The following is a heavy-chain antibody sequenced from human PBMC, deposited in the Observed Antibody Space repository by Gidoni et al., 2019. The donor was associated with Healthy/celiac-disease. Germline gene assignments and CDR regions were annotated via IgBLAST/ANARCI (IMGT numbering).Heavy chain of an antibody. CDR1: GFTFSSYG. CDR2: ISYDGSNK. Sequence: QVQLVESGGGVVQPGRSLRLSCAASGFTFSSYGMHWVRQAPGKGLEWVAVISYDGSNKYYADSVKGRFTISRDNSKNTLYLQMNSLRAEDTAVYYCAKDFGCTNGVCYLGTDVWGQGTTVTVSS. V-gene: IGHV3-30*18. J-gene: IGHJ6*02. D-gene: IGHD2-8*01. CDR3: AKDFGCTNGVCYLGTDV.